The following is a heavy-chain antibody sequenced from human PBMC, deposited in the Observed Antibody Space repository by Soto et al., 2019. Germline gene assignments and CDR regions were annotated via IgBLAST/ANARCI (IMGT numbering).Heavy chain of an antibody. V-gene: IGHV3-48*02. J-gene: IGHJ6*02. CDR2: ISSSSSTI. CDR1: GFTFSSYS. D-gene: IGHD6-19*01. Sequence: GGSLRLSCASSGFTFSSYSMNWVRQAPGKGLEWVSYISSSSSTIYYADSVKGRFTISRDNAKNSLYLQMNSLRDEATAVYYCARDDSSGWYVVYYYGMDDWGQGTTVTVSS. CDR3: ARDDSSGWYVVYYYGMDD.